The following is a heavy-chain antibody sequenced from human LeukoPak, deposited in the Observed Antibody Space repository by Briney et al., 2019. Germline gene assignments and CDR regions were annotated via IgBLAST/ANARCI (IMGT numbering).Heavy chain of an antibody. V-gene: IGHV3-74*01. D-gene: IGHD3-10*01. CDR1: GFTFSSYW. Sequence: GGSLRLSCAASGFTFSSYWMHWVRQAPGKGLVWVSRISTDGSSTTYADSVKGRFTISRDNAKDTLYLQMNSLRAEDTAVYYCAKDMVRGSYLDYWGQGTLVTVSS. CDR2: ISTDGSST. CDR3: AKDMVRGSYLDY. J-gene: IGHJ4*03.